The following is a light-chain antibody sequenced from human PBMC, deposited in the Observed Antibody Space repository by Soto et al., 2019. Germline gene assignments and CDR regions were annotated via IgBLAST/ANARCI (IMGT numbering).Light chain of an antibody. Sequence: EIVLAQSPATLSLSPGERATLSCWASHGVNRYLVSYQQKPGQAPRLLMYDASKRASGIPARFSGSGSGTDFTLTISSLEPEDFAVYYCQQRDIWPWTFGQGTKVDIK. V-gene: IGKV3-11*01. CDR3: QQRDIWPWT. CDR1: HGVNRY. J-gene: IGKJ1*01. CDR2: DAS.